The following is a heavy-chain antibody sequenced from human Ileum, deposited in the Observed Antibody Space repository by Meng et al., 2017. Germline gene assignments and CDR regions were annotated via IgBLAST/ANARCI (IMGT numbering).Heavy chain of an antibody. V-gene: IGHV3-21*01. J-gene: IGHJ4*02. D-gene: IGHD4-11*01. Sequence: GESLKISCAASGFSFSIYSMNWVRQAPGKGLEWVSTISSTSSHIFYADSLRGRFTISRDNAKDTLYLQMTSLRAEDTAVYYCARLSHDYSNSHWGQGTLVTVSS. CDR1: GFSFSIYS. CDR2: ISSTSSHI. CDR3: ARLSHDYSNSH.